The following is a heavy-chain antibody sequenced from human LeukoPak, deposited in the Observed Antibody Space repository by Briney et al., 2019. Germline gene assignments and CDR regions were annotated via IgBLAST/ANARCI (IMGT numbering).Heavy chain of an antibody. Sequence: SETLSLTCAVYGGSFSGYYWSWIRQPPGKGLEWIGYIYYSGSTNYNPSLKSRVTISVDTSKNQFSLKLSSVTAADTAVYYCARDRGDGYYTNYYYGMDVWGQGTTVTVSS. CDR2: IYYSGST. J-gene: IGHJ6*02. V-gene: IGHV4-59*01. D-gene: IGHD3-22*01. CDR1: GGSFSGYY. CDR3: ARDRGDGYYTNYYYGMDV.